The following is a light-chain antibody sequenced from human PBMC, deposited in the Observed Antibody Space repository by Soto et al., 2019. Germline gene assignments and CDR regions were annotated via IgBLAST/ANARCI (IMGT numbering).Light chain of an antibody. CDR2: DAS. CDR1: QSVSSD. Sequence: EIVLTQSPATLSVSPGDRATLSCRASQSVSSDLAWLQQKPGQAPRLLIYDASTRATGIPARFSCSGSGTELTLTISSLQSEDFAIYYCQQYNNWPLTFGGGTKVEIK. CDR3: QQYNNWPLT. V-gene: IGKV3-15*01. J-gene: IGKJ4*01.